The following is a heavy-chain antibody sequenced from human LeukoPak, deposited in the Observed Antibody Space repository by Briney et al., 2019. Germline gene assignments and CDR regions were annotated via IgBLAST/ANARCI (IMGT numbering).Heavy chain of an antibody. CDR3: ARHANYGGNSRGGFDP. V-gene: IGHV5-51*01. Sequence: GESLKISCKGSGYSFASYWIVWVRQMPGKGLEWMGIIYPGDSDTRYSPSFQGQVAISADKSISTAYLQWSSLKASDTAMYYCARHANYGGNSRGGFDPWGQGTLVTVSS. CDR1: GYSFASYW. D-gene: IGHD4-23*01. J-gene: IGHJ5*02. CDR2: IYPGDSDT.